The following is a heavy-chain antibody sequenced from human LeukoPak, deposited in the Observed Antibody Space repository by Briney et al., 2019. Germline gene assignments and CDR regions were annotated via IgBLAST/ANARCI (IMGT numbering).Heavy chain of an antibody. V-gene: IGHV4-30-2*01. D-gene: IGHD1-26*01. Sequence: SETLSLTCTVSGGSISSGGYYWSWIRQPPGKGLEWIGYIYHSGSTYYNPSLKSRVTISVDRSKNQFSLKLSSVTAADTAVYYGARGGGGGSYASIDYWGQGTLVTVSS. CDR1: GGSISSGGYY. CDR3: ARGGGGGSYASIDY. CDR2: IYHSGST. J-gene: IGHJ4*02.